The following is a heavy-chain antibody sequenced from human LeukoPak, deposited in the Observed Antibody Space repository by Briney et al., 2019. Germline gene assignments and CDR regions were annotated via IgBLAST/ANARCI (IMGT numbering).Heavy chain of an antibody. J-gene: IGHJ3*02. CDR3: ARGWCSGSLDAFDI. Sequence: ASVKVSCKASGYTFSTYGISWVRQAPGQGLEWMGWISPYNGDTPYAQNFQGRVIMTTDTSKSTAYMELRSLRSDDTAMYYCARGWCSGSLDAFDIWGQGTMVTVSS. CDR1: GYTFSTYG. CDR2: ISPYNGDT. V-gene: IGHV1-18*01. D-gene: IGHD2-8*01.